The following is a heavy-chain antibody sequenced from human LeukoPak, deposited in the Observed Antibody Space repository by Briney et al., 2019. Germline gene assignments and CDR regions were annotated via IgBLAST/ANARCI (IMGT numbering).Heavy chain of an antibody. Sequence: GGSLRLSCAASGFTFSSYWMNWARKAPGKGLEWVSSISSSSSYIYYADSVKGRFTISRDNAKNSLYLQMSSLRAEDTAVYYCASAENSGSYFVDYWGQGTLVTVSS. D-gene: IGHD1-26*01. CDR1: GFTFSSYW. V-gene: IGHV3-21*01. CDR3: ASAENSGSYFVDY. CDR2: ISSSSSYI. J-gene: IGHJ4*02.